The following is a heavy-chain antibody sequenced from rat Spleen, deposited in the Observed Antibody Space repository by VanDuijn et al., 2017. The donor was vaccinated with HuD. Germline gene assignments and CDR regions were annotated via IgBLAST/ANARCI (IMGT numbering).Heavy chain of an antibody. J-gene: IGHJ2*01. CDR2: ITSGGSYT. V-gene: IGHV5-25*01. CDR3: ARHSLYYYSRYIHEYFDN. Sequence: EVQLVESGGGLVQPGRSLKLSCAASGFTFSSFAMAWVRQAPKKGLEWIATITSGGSYTYYPDSVKGRFTISRDNAKSTLYLQMNGLRSEDTATYYCARHSLYYYSRYIHEYFDNWGQGVMVTVSS. D-gene: IGHD1-2*01. CDR1: GFTFSSFA.